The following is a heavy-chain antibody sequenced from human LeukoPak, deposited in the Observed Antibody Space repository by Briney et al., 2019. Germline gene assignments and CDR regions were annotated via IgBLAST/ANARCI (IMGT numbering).Heavy chain of an antibody. CDR1: GFTFSDIS. V-gene: IGHV3-48*04. Sequence: GGSLRLSCAASGFTFSDISMNWVRQAPGKGLEWLSYISSSSGTIWYADSVKGRFTISRDNAKNSLYLLMNSLRTEDTAVYYCAATYYYDGSGDYWGQGTLVTVSS. J-gene: IGHJ4*02. CDR3: AATYYYDGSGDY. CDR2: ISSSSGTI. D-gene: IGHD3-22*01.